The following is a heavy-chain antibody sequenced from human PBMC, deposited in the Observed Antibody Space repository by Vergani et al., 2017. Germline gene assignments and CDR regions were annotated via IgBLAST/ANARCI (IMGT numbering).Heavy chain of an antibody. J-gene: IGHJ3*02. V-gene: IGHV3-23*01. CDR2: LSASDRRT. CDR3: AKVGRSEVAGTFGAFDI. Sequence: EVQLLESGGDLVQPGGSLRLSCAASGFTFIMHAMSWVRQAPGKGLDWVSTLSASDRRTHYADSVKCRFTISRDISKNTLFLHMNSLRPEDTAVYYCAKVGRSEVAGTFGAFDIWVQGTMVTVSS. D-gene: IGHD6-19*01. CDR1: GFTFIMHA.